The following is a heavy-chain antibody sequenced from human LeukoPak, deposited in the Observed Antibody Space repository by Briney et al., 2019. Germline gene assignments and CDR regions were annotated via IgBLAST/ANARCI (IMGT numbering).Heavy chain of an antibody. J-gene: IGHJ4*02. D-gene: IGHD6-13*01. CDR3: ATSIAAAGGSLDY. V-gene: IGHV4-39*07. CDR2: IYYSGST. Sequence: PSETLSLTCTVSGGSISSSSYYWGWIRQPPGKGLEWIGSIYYSGSTYYNPSLKSRVTISVDTSKNQFSLKLSSVTAADTAVYYYATSIAAAGGSLDYWGQGTLVTVSS. CDR1: GGSISSSSYY.